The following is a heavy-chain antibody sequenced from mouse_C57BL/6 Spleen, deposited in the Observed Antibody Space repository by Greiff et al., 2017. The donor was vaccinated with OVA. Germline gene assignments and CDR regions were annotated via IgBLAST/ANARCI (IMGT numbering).Heavy chain of an antibody. Sequence: QVTLKVSGPGILQPSQSLSLTCSFSGFSLSTSGMGVSWIRQPSGKGLEWLAHIYWDDDKRYNPSLKSQLAISKETSRNQRFLKITSLDTADTATYYCARRKLGFDYWGQGTTLTVSS. J-gene: IGHJ2*01. CDR3: ARRKLGFDY. D-gene: IGHD4-1*01. CDR2: IYWDDDK. CDR1: GFSLSTSGMG. V-gene: IGHV8-12*01.